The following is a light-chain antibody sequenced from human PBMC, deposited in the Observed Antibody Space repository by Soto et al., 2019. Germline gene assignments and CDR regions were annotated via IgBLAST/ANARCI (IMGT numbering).Light chain of an antibody. CDR3: AAWDDSLNGYV. Sequence: QSVLTQPPSASGTPGQSVTISCSGSSSNIGSNTVNWYQQLPGTAPKLLIYSNNPRPSGVPARFSGSKSGTSASLAISGLQSEDEADYYCAAWDDSLNGYVFGTGTKVTVL. CDR1: SSNIGSNT. J-gene: IGLJ1*01. CDR2: SNN. V-gene: IGLV1-44*01.